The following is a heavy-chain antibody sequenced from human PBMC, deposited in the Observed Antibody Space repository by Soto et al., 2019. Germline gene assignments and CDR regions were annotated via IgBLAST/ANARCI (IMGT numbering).Heavy chain of an antibody. V-gene: IGHV3-48*02. CDR3: ARSGDSYDSSGYYY. CDR2: ISSSSSTI. D-gene: IGHD3-22*01. J-gene: IGHJ4*02. CDR1: GFTFSSYS. Sequence: EVQLVESGGGLVQSGGSLRLSCAASGFTFSSYSMNWVRQAPGKGLEWVSYISSSSSTIYYADSVKGRFTISRDNAKTSLYLQMNSLRDEDTAVYYCARSGDSYDSSGYYYWGQGTLVTVSS.